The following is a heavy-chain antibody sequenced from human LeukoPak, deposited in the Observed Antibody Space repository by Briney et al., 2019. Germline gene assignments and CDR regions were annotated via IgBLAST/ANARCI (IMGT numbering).Heavy chain of an antibody. Sequence: PSETLSLTCTVSGGSISSSSYYWGWIRQPPGKGLEWIGSIYYSGSTYYNPSLKSRVTISVDTSKNQFSLKLSSVTAADTAVYYCARKYWRFDPWGQGTLVTVSS. D-gene: IGHD2-15*01. CDR2: IYYSGST. J-gene: IGHJ5*02. V-gene: IGHV4-39*01. CDR1: GGSISSSSYY. CDR3: ARKYWRFDP.